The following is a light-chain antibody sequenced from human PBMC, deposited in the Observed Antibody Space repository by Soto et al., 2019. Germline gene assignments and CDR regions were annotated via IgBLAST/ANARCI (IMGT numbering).Light chain of an antibody. CDR1: QSVSGN. V-gene: IGKV3-15*01. Sequence: EIVMTQSPATLSVSPGERATLSCRASQSVSGNLIWYQQKPGQAPRLLIYRASTRATGIPARFSASGSGTEFTLTISSLQSEDFAVYYCQQYNTWPPITFGSGTRLDIK. J-gene: IGKJ5*01. CDR3: QQYNTWPPIT. CDR2: RAS.